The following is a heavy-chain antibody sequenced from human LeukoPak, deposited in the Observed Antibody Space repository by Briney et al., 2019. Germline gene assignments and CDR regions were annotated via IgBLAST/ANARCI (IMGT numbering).Heavy chain of an antibody. CDR3: ARDLAAAATWFDP. V-gene: IGHV3-30-3*01. D-gene: IGHD6-13*01. CDR1: GFTFSYYT. Sequence: PGGSLRLSCAASGFTFSYYTMHWVRQAPGKGLEWEAVISYDGSNEYYADSVKGRFTISRDNSKNTLYLQMNSLRAEDTAVYFCARDLAAAATWFDPWGQGTLVTVSS. J-gene: IGHJ5*02. CDR2: ISYDGSNE.